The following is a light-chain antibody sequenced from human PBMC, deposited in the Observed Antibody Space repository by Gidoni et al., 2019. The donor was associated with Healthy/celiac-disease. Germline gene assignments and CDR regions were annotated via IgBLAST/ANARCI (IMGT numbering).Light chain of an antibody. CDR3: SSYAGSNNLV. CDR1: SSDVGGYNY. CDR2: EVT. Sequence: QSALTQPPSASGSPGQSVTISCTGTSSDVGGYNYVSWYQQYPGKAPNLMIYEVTQRPSGVPDRCSGSKSGNTASLTVSGLQAEDEADYYCSSYAGSNNLVFGGGTKLTVL. J-gene: IGLJ2*01. V-gene: IGLV2-8*01.